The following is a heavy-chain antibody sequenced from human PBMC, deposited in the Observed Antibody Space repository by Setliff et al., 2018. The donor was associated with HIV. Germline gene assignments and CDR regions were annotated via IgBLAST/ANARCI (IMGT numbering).Heavy chain of an antibody. CDR1: GGSTTSGGYY. V-gene: IGHV4-61*08. CDR2: IYTSGST. J-gene: IGHJ6*03. CDR3: ARGTAYYNFWSGYSQDYYYYMDV. D-gene: IGHD3-3*01. Sequence: SETLSLTCSVSGGSTTSGGYYWSWIRQHPGKGLEYIGYIYTSGSTSYNPSLKSRVTISVDTSKNQFSLKLSSVTAADTAVYCCARGTAYYNFWSGYSQDYYYYMDVWGKGTTVTVSS.